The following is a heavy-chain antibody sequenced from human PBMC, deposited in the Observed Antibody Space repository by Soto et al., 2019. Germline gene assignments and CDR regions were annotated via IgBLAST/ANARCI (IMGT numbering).Heavy chain of an antibody. D-gene: IGHD2-21*02. CDR2: MYYSGST. CDR1: GGSLSSSSYF. CDR3: ARVNVTLDL. J-gene: IGHJ4*02. Sequence: SETLSLTCTVSGGSLSSSSYFWGWIRQPPGKGLEWIGSMYYSGSTYYNPSLKSRVTISVDTSKNQFSLKLRSVTAADTAVYYCARVNVTLDLWGLGTLVTVSS. V-gene: IGHV4-39*02.